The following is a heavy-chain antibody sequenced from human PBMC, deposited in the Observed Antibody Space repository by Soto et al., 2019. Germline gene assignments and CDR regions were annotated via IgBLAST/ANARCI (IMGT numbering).Heavy chain of an antibody. D-gene: IGHD3-22*01. CDR1: GFTFSSYA. V-gene: IGHV3-23*01. Sequence: GGSLRLSCAASGFTFSSYAMSWVRQAPGKGLEWVSAISGSGGSTYYADSVKGRFTISRDNSKNTLYLQMNSLRAEDTAVYYCEKEVGGYYYDSSGYYPVDYWGQGTLVTVSS. CDR3: EKEVGGYYYDSSGYYPVDY. CDR2: ISGSGGST. J-gene: IGHJ4*02.